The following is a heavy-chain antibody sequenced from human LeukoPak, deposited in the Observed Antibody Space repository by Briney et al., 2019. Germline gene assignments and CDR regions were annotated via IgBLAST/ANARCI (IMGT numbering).Heavy chain of an antibody. Sequence: GRSLRLSCAASGFTFSSHAMHWVRQAPGKGLEWVAVISYDGSNKYYADSVKGRFTISRDNSKNTLYLQMNSLRAEDTAVYYCARDRGYYGSGSYYHWGQGTLVTVSS. D-gene: IGHD3-10*01. J-gene: IGHJ5*02. CDR2: ISYDGSNK. CDR1: GFTFSSHA. CDR3: ARDRGYYGSGSYYH. V-gene: IGHV3-30*04.